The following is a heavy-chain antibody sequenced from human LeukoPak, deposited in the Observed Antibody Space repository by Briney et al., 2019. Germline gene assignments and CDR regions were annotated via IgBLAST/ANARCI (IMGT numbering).Heavy chain of an antibody. CDR1: GGSISSYY. CDR2: IYTSGST. D-gene: IGHD6-13*01. CDR3: ARGLPAAGTHSDWFDP. J-gene: IGHJ5*02. V-gene: IGHV4-4*07. Sequence: SETLSLTCTVSGGSISSYYWSWIRQPAGKGLEWIGRIYTSGSTNYNPSLKSRVTMSVDTSKNQFSLKLSSVTAADTAVYYCARGLPAAGTHSDWFDPWGQGTLVTVSS.